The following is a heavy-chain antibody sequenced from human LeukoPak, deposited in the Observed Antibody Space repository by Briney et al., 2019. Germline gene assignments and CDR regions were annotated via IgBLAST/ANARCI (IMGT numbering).Heavy chain of an antibody. D-gene: IGHD1-20*01. CDR2: IIPILGIA. V-gene: IGHV1-69*04. CDR3: ARDRDRLNRNDVIYFDY. J-gene: IGHJ4*02. CDR1: GGTFSSYA. Sequence: ASVKVSCKASGGTFSSYAISWVRQAPGQGLEWMGRIIPILGIANYAQKFQGRVTITADKSTSSAYMELSSLRSEDTAVYYCARDRDRLNRNDVIYFDYWGQGTLVTVSS.